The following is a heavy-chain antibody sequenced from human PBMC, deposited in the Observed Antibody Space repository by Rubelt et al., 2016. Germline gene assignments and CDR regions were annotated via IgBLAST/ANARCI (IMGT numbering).Heavy chain of an antibody. J-gene: IGHJ4*02. CDR2: IYYSGST. CDR1: GGSISSVGYY. V-gene: IGHV4-39*01. CDR3: ARHREGHAYGQMTNFDS. D-gene: IGHD3-10*01. Sequence: QLQLQESGPGLVKPSETLSLTCSVSGGSISSVGYYWDWIRQPPGKGLEWIGSIYYSGSTFYNPSLESRVTMSVDTSKNQFSLRLSSVTAADTAGFYCARHREGHAYGQMTNFDSWGQGTLVTVSS.